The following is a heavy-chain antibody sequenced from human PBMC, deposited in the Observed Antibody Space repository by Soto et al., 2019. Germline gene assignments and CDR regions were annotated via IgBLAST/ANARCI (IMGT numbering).Heavy chain of an antibody. J-gene: IGHJ5*02. CDR2: IYYSGST. D-gene: IGHD2-15*01. Sequence: SETLSLTCTVSGGSISSGDYYWIWIRQPPGKGLEWIGYIYYSGSTYYNPSLKSRVTISVDTSKNQFSLKLSSVTAADTVVYYCARSSGGGSSAWFDPWGQGTLVTVSS. V-gene: IGHV4-30-4*01. CDR1: GGSISSGDYY. CDR3: ARSSGGGSSAWFDP.